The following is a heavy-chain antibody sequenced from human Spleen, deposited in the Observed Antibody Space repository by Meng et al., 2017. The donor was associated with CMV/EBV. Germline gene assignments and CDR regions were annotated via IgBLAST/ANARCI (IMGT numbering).Heavy chain of an antibody. J-gene: IGHJ4*02. CDR1: GGSFSGYY. Sequence: QVALPQWGAGLLKPSETLSLTCAVYGGSFSGYYWSWIRQPPGKGLEWIGEINHSGSTNYNPSLKSRVTISVDTSKNQFSLKLSSVTAADTAVYYCARGRGPYSSGFDYWGQGTLVTVSS. V-gene: IGHV4-34*01. CDR2: INHSGST. CDR3: ARGRGPYSSGFDY. D-gene: IGHD6-25*01.